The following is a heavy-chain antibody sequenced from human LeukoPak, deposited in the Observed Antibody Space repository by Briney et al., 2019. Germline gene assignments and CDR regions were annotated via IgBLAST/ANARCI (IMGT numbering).Heavy chain of an antibody. J-gene: IGHJ6*02. V-gene: IGHV1-69*01. CDR1: GGTFSSYA. CDR2: IIPIFGTA. Sequence: ASVKVSCKASGGTFSSYAISRVRQAPGQGLEWMGGIIPIFGTANYAQKFQGRVTITADESTSTAYMELSSLRSEDTAVYYCARDEATVRKYYYGMDVWGQGTTVTVSS. CDR3: ARDEATVRKYYYGMDV. D-gene: IGHD4-11*01.